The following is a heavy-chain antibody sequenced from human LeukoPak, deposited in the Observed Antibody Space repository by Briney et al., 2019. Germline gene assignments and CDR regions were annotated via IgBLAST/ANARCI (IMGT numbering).Heavy chain of an antibody. V-gene: IGHV4-34*01. CDR3: ARQWLVSPLFDY. CDR1: GGSFSGYY. Sequence: SSETLSLTCAVYGGSFSGYYWSWIRQPPGKGLEWIGEINQSGSTNYNPSLRSRVTVSVHTSKNQLSLKLSSVTAADTAVYYCARQWLVSPLFDYWGQGTLVTVSS. D-gene: IGHD6-19*01. J-gene: IGHJ4*02. CDR2: INQSGST.